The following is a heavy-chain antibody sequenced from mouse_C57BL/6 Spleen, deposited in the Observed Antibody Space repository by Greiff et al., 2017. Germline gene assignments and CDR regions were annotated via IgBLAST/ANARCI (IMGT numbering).Heavy chain of an antibody. CDR3: ARNVGYFDY. CDR1: GYTFTSYW. CDR2: IYPSDSET. D-gene: IGHD3-1*01. Sequence: QVQLQQPGAELVRPGSSVQLSCKASGYTFTSYWMDWVKQRPGQGLEWIVNIYPSDSETHYNQKFKDKATLTVDKSSSTAYMQLSSLTSEDSAVYYCARNVGYFDYWGQGTTLTVSS. V-gene: IGHV1-61*01. J-gene: IGHJ2*01.